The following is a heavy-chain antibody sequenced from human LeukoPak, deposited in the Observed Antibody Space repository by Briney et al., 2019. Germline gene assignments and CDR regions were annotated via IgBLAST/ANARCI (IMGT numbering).Heavy chain of an antibody. CDR1: GGSFSDYY. J-gene: IGHJ6*03. D-gene: IGHD3-16*01. CDR3: ARFAGESLPAPGGSYYYYYYMDV. V-gene: IGHV4-59*10. CDR2: VSTSGST. Sequence: SETLSLTCAVYGGSFSDYYWSWIRQPAGKGLEWIGRVSTSGSTNYNPSLKSRVTISVDTSKNQFSLKLTSVTAADTAVYYCARFAGESLPAPGGSYYYYYYMDVWGKGTTVTVSS.